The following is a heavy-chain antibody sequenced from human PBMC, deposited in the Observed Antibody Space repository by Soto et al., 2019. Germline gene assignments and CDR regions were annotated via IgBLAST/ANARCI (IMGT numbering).Heavy chain of an antibody. J-gene: IGHJ6*02. CDR3: ARDRQFWGGSYVVFAYKYGMDV. CDR1: GFTFSSYG. Sequence: QVQLVESGGGVVQPGGSLRLSCAASGFTFSSYGMHWVRQAPGKGLQWVALVWYDGSNQYYPDSVKGRFTISRDNSKNTLHLQLNSLGAEDTAVYFCARDRQFWGGSYVVFAYKYGMDVWGQGTTVTVSS. CDR2: VWYDGSNQ. V-gene: IGHV3-33*01. D-gene: IGHD3-3*01.